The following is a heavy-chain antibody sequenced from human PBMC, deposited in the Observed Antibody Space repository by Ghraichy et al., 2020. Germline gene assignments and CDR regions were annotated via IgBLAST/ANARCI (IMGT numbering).Heavy chain of an antibody. CDR2: INHSGST. Sequence: SETLSLTCAVYGGSFSGYYWSWIRQPPGKGLEWIGEINHSGSTNYNPSLKRRVTISVDTSKNQFSLKLSSVTAVDTAVYYCARGSGWYSRKRTHEKNNWFDPWGQGTLVTVSS. V-gene: IGHV4-34*01. D-gene: IGHD6-19*01. CDR1: GGSFSGYY. J-gene: IGHJ5*02. CDR3: ARGSGWYSRKRTHEKNNWFDP.